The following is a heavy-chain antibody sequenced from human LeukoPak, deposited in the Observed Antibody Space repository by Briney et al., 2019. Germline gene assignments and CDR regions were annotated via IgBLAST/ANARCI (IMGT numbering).Heavy chain of an antibody. V-gene: IGHV4-61*01. CDR3: ARDKDSFDAFDI. CDR2: IYYSGST. Sequence: SETLALTCSVSGGSISNSSYYWGWIRQPPGKGLEWIGYIYYSGSTNYNPSLKSRVTISVDTSKNQFSLKLSSVTAADTAVYYCARDKDSFDAFDIWGQGTMVTVSS. J-gene: IGHJ3*02. CDR1: GGSISNSSYY. D-gene: IGHD2-15*01.